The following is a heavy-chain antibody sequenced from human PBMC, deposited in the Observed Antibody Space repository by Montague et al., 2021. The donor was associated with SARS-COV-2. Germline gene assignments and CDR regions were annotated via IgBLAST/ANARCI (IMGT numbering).Heavy chain of an antibody. D-gene: IGHD3-10*01. J-gene: IGHJ3*02. CDR2: IDWDDDK. Sequence: PALVKPTQTLTLTCTFSGFSLITSGLCVSWIRQPPGKALEWLALIDWDDDKYYSTSLKTRLTISKDTSKNQVVLTMTNMDPVDTATYYCARSLLWFGELNAFDIWGQGTMVTVSS. V-gene: IGHV2-70*01. CDR3: ARSLLWFGELNAFDI. CDR1: GFSLITSGLC.